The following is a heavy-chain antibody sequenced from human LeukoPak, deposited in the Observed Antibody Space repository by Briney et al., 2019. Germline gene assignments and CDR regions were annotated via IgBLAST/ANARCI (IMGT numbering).Heavy chain of an antibody. J-gene: IGHJ4*02. CDR3: AKDIHPLSIAVAGVDY. CDR2: ISWNSGSI. V-gene: IGHV3-9*01. Sequence: GRPLRLSCAASGFTFDDYAMHWVRQAPGKGLEWVSGISWNSGSIGYADSVKGRFTISRDNAKNSLYLQMNSLRAEDTALYYCAKDIHPLSIAVAGVDYWGQGTLVTVSS. D-gene: IGHD6-19*01. CDR1: GFTFDDYA.